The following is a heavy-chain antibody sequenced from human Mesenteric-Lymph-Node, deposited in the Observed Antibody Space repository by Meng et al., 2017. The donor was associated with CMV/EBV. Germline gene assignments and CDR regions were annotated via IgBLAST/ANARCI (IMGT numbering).Heavy chain of an antibody. J-gene: IGHJ5*02. V-gene: IGHV4-34*01. Sequence: LSLTCAVYGGSFSGYYWSWIRQPPGKGLEWIGEINHSGSTNYNPSLKSRVTISVDTSKNQISLKLSSVTAADTAVYYCASLLNWFDPWGQGTLVTVSS. CDR3: ASLLNWFDP. CDR1: GGSFSGYY. CDR2: INHSGST.